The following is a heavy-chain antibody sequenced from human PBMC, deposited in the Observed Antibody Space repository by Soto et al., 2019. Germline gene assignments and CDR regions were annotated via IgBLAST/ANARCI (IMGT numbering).Heavy chain of an antibody. D-gene: IGHD5-18*01. Sequence: QLQLQESGPGLVKPSETLSLTCTVSGGSISSSSYYWGWIRQPPGKGLEWIGSIYYSGSTYYNPSLKSRVTISVDTSKNQFSLKLSSVTAADTAVYYCARHPRDTAMVYYYYYGMDVWGQGTTVTVSS. CDR2: IYYSGST. CDR3: ARHPRDTAMVYYYYYGMDV. V-gene: IGHV4-39*01. CDR1: GGSISSSSYY. J-gene: IGHJ6*02.